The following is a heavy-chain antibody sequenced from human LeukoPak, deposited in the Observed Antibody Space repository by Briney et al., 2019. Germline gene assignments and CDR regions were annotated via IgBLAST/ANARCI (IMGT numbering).Heavy chain of an antibody. CDR3: ASSVVGGPYYFDY. CDR1: GYTFTGYY. J-gene: IGHJ4*02. V-gene: IGHV1-69*02. CDR2: IIPILGIA. Sequence: SVKVSCKASGYTFTGYYMHWVRQAPGQGLEWMGRIIPILGIANYAQKFQGRVTITADKSTSTAYMELSSLRSEDTAVYYCASSVVGGPYYFDYWGQGTLVTVSS. D-gene: IGHD1-26*01.